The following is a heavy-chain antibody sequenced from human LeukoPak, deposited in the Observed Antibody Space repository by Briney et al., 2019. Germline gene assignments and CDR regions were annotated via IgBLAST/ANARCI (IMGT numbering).Heavy chain of an antibody. V-gene: IGHV4-61*01. D-gene: IGHD3-22*01. Sequence: SETLSLTCTVSGGSVSSGSYYWSWIRQPPGKGLEWIGYIYYSGSTNYNPSLKSRVTISVDTSKNQFSLKLSSVTAADTAVYYCARDGGSSGYSHAFDIWGQGTMVTVSS. CDR2: IYYSGST. J-gene: IGHJ3*02. CDR3: ARDGGSSGYSHAFDI. CDR1: GGSVSSGSYY.